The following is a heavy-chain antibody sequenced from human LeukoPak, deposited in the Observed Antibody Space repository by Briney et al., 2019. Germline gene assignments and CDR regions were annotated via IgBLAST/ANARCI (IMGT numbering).Heavy chain of an antibody. Sequence: PSETLSLTCTVSGGCISSSSYYWGWIRQPSGKGLEWIGSIYYSGSTYYNPTLKSRVTISVDTSKNQFSLKLSSVTAADTAVYYCASGYEFGRNWFDPCGQGTLVTVSS. CDR2: IYYSGST. J-gene: IGHJ5*02. CDR3: ASGYEFGRNWFDP. CDR1: GGCISSSSYY. D-gene: IGHD2-2*03. V-gene: IGHV4-39*07.